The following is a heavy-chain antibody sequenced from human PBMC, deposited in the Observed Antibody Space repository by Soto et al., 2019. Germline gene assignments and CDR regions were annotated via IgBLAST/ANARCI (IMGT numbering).Heavy chain of an antibody. CDR1: GYTFTGYY. Sequence: GASVKVSCKASGYTFTGYYMHWVRQAPGQGLEWMGWINPNNGGTNYAQKFQGWVTMTRDTSISTAHMELSRLRSDDTAVYYCARDQVAAAALAVAGTGPPDKTKRVNYYYGMDVWGQGTTVTVSS. J-gene: IGHJ6*02. V-gene: IGHV1-2*04. CDR2: INPNNGGT. CDR3: ARDQVAAAALAVAGTGPPDKTKRVNYYYGMDV. D-gene: IGHD6-19*01.